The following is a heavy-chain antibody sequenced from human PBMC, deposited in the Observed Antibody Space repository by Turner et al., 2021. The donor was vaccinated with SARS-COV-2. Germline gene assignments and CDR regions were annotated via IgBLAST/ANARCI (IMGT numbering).Heavy chain of an antibody. Sequence: EVQLVESGGGLVQPGGSLRLSCAASGFIFSSYEMNWVRQVPGKGLEWVSYISSSGSTIYYADSVKGRFTISRDNAKNSLYLQMNSLRAEDTAVYYCARAASFLNWFDPWGQGTLVTVSS. CDR1: GFIFSSYE. J-gene: IGHJ5*02. CDR2: ISSSGSTI. CDR3: ARAASFLNWFDP. V-gene: IGHV3-48*03.